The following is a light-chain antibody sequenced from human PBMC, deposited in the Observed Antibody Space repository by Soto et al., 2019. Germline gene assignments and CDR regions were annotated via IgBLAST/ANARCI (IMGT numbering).Light chain of an antibody. Sequence: EIVLTQSPATLSLSPGQRATLSCRASQSVGSYLAWYQQKPGQAPRLLIYDASNRATGIPDRFSGSRSGTDFTLTISSLEPEDFAVYYCHQRSNWPRTFGQGTKLEIK. CDR1: QSVGSY. V-gene: IGKV3-11*01. CDR2: DAS. CDR3: HQRSNWPRT. J-gene: IGKJ2*01.